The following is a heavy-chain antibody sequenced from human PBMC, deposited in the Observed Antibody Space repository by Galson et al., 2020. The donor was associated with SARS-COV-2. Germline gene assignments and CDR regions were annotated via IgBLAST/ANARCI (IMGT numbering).Heavy chain of an antibody. D-gene: IGHD6-19*01. CDR1: GYTFTSYD. CDR3: ARGQWLGMYYFDY. CDR2: MNPNSGNT. V-gene: IGHV1-8*01. J-gene: IGHJ4*02. Sequence: APVKVSCKASGYTFTSYDINWVRQATGQGLEWMGWMNPNSGNTGYAQTFQGRVTMTRNTSISTAYMELSSLRSEDTAVYYCARGQWLGMYYFDYWGQGTLVTVSS.